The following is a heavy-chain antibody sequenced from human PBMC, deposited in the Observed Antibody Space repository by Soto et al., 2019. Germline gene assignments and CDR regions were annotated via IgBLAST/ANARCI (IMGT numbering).Heavy chain of an antibody. V-gene: IGHV1-3*01. J-gene: IGHJ5*02. CDR1: GYTFTSYA. D-gene: IGHD6-13*01. CDR3: ARAQGSSSWYHLRWFDP. Sequence: ASVKVSCKASGYTFTSYAMHWVRQAPGQRLEWMGWINAGNGNTKYSQKFQGRVTITRDTSAGTAYMELSSLRSEDTAVYYCARAQGSSSWYHLRWFDPWGQGTLVTVSS. CDR2: INAGNGNT.